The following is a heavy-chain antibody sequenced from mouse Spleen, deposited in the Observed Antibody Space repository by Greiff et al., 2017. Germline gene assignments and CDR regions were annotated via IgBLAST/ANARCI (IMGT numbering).Heavy chain of an antibody. CDR2: INPSTGGT. J-gene: IGHJ3*01. Sequence: VQLQQSGPELVKPGASVKISCKASGYSFTGYYMNWVKQSPEKSLEWIGEINPSTGGTTYNQKFKAKATLTVDKSSSTAYMQLKSLTSEDSAVYYCAREHYYGNGCAYWGQGTLVTVSA. D-gene: IGHD1-1*02. CDR3: AREHYYGNGCAY. V-gene: IGHV1-42*01. CDR1: GYSFTGYY.